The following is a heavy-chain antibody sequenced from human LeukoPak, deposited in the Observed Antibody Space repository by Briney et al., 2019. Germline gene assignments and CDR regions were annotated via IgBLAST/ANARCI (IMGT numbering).Heavy chain of an antibody. CDR1: GGSISCYY. V-gene: IGHV4-59*01. D-gene: IGHD1-1*01. CDR3: AREGTAGTNLNWFDP. Sequence: SDTLSLTCTVSGGSISCYYWSWIRQPPGKGLEWIGYISYSGSTNSNPSLQSRVTISVDTSKNQFSLKLSSVTAADTAVYYCAREGTAGTNLNWFDPWGQGTLVTVSS. J-gene: IGHJ5*02. CDR2: ISYSGST.